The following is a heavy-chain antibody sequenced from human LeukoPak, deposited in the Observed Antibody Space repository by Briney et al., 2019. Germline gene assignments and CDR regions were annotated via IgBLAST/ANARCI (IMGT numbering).Heavy chain of an antibody. Sequence: PGRSLRLSCAASGFTFDDYDMHWVRQAPGKGLEWVSGISWNSGSIGYADSVKGRFTISRDNAKNSLYLQMNSLRAEDTALYYCAKKGEKTEWLRFSNWFDPWGQGTLVTVSS. J-gene: IGHJ5*02. D-gene: IGHD5-12*01. CDR1: GFTFDDYD. V-gene: IGHV3-9*01. CDR2: ISWNSGSI. CDR3: AKKGEKTEWLRFSNWFDP.